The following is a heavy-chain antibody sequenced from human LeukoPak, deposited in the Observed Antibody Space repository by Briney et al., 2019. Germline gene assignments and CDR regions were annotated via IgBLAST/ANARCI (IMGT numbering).Heavy chain of an antibody. CDR1: GYTFTSYY. V-gene: IGHV1-46*01. CDR3: AREGGFRYFDWLPPYNWFDP. Sequence: ASVKVSCKASGYTFTSYYMHWVRQAPGQGLEWMGIINPSGGSTSYAQKFQGRVTMTRDTSTSTVYMELSSLRSEDTAVYYCAREGGFRYFDWLPPYNWFDPWGQGTLVTVSS. CDR2: INPSGGST. J-gene: IGHJ5*02. D-gene: IGHD3-9*01.